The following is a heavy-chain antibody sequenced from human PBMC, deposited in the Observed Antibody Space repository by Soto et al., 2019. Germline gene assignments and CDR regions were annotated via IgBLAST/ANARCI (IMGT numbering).Heavy chain of an antibody. V-gene: IGHV3-33*01. J-gene: IGHJ3*02. Sequence: QVQLVESGGGVVQPGRSLRLSCAASGFTFSSYGMHWVRQAPGKGLEWVAVIWYDGSNKYYADSVKGRFTISRDNSKKTLYLQMNSLRAEDTAVYYCARDGGAVGIWGQGTMVTVSS. D-gene: IGHD6-19*01. CDR2: IWYDGSNK. CDR3: ARDGGAVGI. CDR1: GFTFSSYG.